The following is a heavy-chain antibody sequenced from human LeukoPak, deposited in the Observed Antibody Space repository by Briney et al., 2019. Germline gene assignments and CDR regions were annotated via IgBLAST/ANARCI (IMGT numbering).Heavy chain of an antibody. CDR1: GGSISSGGYS. Sequence: SETLSVTCAVSGGSISSGGYSWSWIRQPPGKGLAWIGYIYHSGSTYYNPSLKSRVTISVDRSKNQFSLKLSSVTAADTAVYYCATETTSPYYGMDVWGKGTTVTVSS. CDR3: ATETTSPYYGMDV. D-gene: IGHD1-14*01. CDR2: IYHSGST. V-gene: IGHV4-30-2*01. J-gene: IGHJ6*04.